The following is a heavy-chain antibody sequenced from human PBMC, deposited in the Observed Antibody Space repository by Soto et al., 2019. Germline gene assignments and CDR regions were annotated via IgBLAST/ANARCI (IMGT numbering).Heavy chain of an antibody. CDR1: GGSFSGYY. CDR2: INHSGST. Sequence: QVQLQQWGAGLLKPSETLSLTCAVYGGSFSGYYWSWIRQPPGKGLAWIGEINHSGSTNYNPSLKRRVTISVDTAKHQFSLKLSSVTAADTAVYYCARGRGLLLSYYYYNGMDVWRQGTTVTVAS. D-gene: IGHD3-22*01. CDR3: ARGRGLLLSYYYYNGMDV. J-gene: IGHJ6*02. V-gene: IGHV4-34*01.